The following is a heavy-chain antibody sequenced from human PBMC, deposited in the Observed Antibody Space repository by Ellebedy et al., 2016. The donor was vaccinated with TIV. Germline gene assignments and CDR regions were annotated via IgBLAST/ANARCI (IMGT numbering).Heavy chain of an antibody. CDR3: ASCIAAAPLEVWYFDL. Sequence: GGSLRLSCAASGFIFSSYSINWVRQAPGKGLEWVSSISSSSTYIYYADSVKGRFTISRDNAKNSMYLQMNSLRAEDTAVYYCASCIAAAPLEVWYFDLWGRGTLVTVSS. V-gene: IGHV3-21*04. CDR1: GFIFSSYS. J-gene: IGHJ2*01. CDR2: ISSSSTYI. D-gene: IGHD6-13*01.